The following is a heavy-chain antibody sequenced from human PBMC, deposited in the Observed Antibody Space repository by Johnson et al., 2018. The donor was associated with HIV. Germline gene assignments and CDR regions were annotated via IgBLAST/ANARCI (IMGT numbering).Heavy chain of an antibody. Sequence: MQLVESGGGLVKPGGSLRLSCAASGFTFSSYAMHWVRQAPGKGLEYVSAISSNGGSTYYANSVKGRFTISRNNSKNTLYLQMGSLRAEDMAVYYCAREASGSLDAFDIWGQGTMVTVSS. D-gene: IGHD1-26*01. CDR2: ISSNGGST. V-gene: IGHV3-64*01. J-gene: IGHJ3*02. CDR1: GFTFSSYA. CDR3: AREASGSLDAFDI.